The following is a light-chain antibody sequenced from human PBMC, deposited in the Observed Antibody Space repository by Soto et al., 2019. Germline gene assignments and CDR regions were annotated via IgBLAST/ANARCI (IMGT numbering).Light chain of an antibody. CDR2: AAS. V-gene: IGKV1-9*01. Sequence: DIQLTQSPSFLSASVGDRVTITCRASQDINTYLAWYQEKPGKAPKLLIYAASTLQSGVPSRFSGSGSGAEFTLTISSLQPEDFATYYCQQLDSYPLAFGQGTKLEIK. CDR1: QDINTY. J-gene: IGKJ2*01. CDR3: QQLDSYPLA.